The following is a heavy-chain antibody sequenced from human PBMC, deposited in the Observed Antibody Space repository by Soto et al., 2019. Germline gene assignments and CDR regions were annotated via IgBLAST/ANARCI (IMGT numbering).Heavy chain of an antibody. CDR1: GGTFSSYA. J-gene: IGHJ6*02. CDR2: INPNSGGT. D-gene: IGHD3-3*01. CDR3: ARDQEMYYDFWSGYYTFGMDV. V-gene: IGHV1-2*02. Sequence: ASVKVSCKASGGTFSSYAISWVRQAPGQGLEWMGWINPNSGGTNYAQKFQGRVTMTRDTSISTAYMELSRLRSDDTAVYYCARDQEMYYDFWSGYYTFGMDVWGQGTTVTVSS.